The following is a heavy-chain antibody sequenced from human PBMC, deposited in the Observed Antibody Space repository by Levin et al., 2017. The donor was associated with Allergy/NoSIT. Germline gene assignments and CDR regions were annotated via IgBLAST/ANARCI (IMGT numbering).Heavy chain of an antibody. CDR2: MNSDGSTT. D-gene: IGHD6-19*01. Sequence: LSLTCAASGFTFNNYWMHWVRQAPGKGLVWVSRMNSDGSTTNYADSVKGRFTMSRDNAKNTLYLQMNSLRAEDTAVYYCVRGRPAVDNFSYNYNGMDVWDQGTTVTVSS. CDR3: VRGRPAVDNFSYNYNGMDV. V-gene: IGHV3-74*01. CDR1: GFTFNNYW. J-gene: IGHJ6*02.